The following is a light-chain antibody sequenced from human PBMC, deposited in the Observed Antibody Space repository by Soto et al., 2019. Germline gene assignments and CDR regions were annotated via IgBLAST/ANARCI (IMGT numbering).Light chain of an antibody. Sequence: QAVVTQPPSVSGAPGQTVTMSCTGSSSNFGAGYDVHWYQQLPGTAPKLLIYGSTNRPSGVPARFSGSKSDTSASLAITGLQAEYEADYYCQSYYSILDGVSFGGGTKVTVL. J-gene: IGLJ2*01. V-gene: IGLV1-40*01. CDR3: QSYYSILDGVS. CDR1: SSNFGAGYD. CDR2: GST.